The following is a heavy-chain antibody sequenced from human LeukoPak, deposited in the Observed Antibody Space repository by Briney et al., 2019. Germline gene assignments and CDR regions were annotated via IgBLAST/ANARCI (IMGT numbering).Heavy chain of an antibody. CDR2: IYTSGST. CDR1: GGSISSYY. Sequence: SETLSHTCTVSGGSISSYYWSWIRQPAGKGLEWIGRIYTSGSTNYNPSLKSRVTMSVDTSKNQFSLKLSSVSAADTAVYYCARAGRGVLSGWYYFDYWGQGTLVTVSS. V-gene: IGHV4-4*07. CDR3: ARAGRGVLSGWYYFDY. J-gene: IGHJ4*02. D-gene: IGHD6-19*01.